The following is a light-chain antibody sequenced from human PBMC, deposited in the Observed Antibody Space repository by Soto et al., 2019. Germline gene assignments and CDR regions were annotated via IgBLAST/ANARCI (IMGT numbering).Light chain of an antibody. Sequence: QSALTQPASVSGSPVQSITISCTGTSSDVGSYNLVSWYQQHPGKAPKLMIYEVSKRPSGVSNRFSGSKSGNTASLTISGLQAEDEADYYCCSYAGSSTWVVFGGGTKVTVL. CDR3: CSYAGSSTWVV. CDR1: SSDVGSYNL. CDR2: EVS. J-gene: IGLJ2*01. V-gene: IGLV2-23*02.